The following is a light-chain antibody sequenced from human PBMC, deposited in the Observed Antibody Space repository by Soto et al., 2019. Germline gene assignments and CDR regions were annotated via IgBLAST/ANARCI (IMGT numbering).Light chain of an antibody. CDR1: QSVSSSR. CDR3: QQYGSSRWT. J-gene: IGKJ1*01. Sequence: EIVLAQSPGTLSLSPGERATLSCRASQSVSSSRLAWYRQKPGQAPRLLIYGASSRATGIPDRFSGGGSGTDFTLTISRLEPEDFAVYYCQQYGSSRWTFGQGTKVDIK. V-gene: IGKV3-20*01. CDR2: GAS.